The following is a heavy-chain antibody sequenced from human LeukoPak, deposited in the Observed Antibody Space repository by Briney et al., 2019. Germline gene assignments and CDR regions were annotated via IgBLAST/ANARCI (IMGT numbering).Heavy chain of an antibody. J-gene: IGHJ4*02. CDR1: GGSISSYY. CDR3: ARGLELRWYYFDY. Sequence: SETLSLTCTVSGGSISSYYWSWIRQPPGKGLEWIGYIYYSGSTNYNPSLKSRVTISVDTSKNQFSLKLSSVTAADTAVYYCARGLELRWYYFDYWGQGTLVTVSS. D-gene: IGHD1-7*01. CDR2: IYYSGST. V-gene: IGHV4-59*01.